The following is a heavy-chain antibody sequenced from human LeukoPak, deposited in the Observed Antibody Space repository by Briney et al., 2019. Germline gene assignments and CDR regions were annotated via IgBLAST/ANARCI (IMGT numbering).Heavy chain of an antibody. CDR3: AKDYGAYDILTGHDY. D-gene: IGHD3-9*01. CDR2: ISGSGGST. Sequence: AGGSLRLSCAASGFTFSSYGMSWVRQAPGKGLEWVSAISGSGGSTYYADSVKGRFTISRDNSKNTLYLQMNSLGAEDTAVYYCAKDYGAYDILTGHDYWGQGTLVTVSS. V-gene: IGHV3-23*01. J-gene: IGHJ4*02. CDR1: GFTFSSYG.